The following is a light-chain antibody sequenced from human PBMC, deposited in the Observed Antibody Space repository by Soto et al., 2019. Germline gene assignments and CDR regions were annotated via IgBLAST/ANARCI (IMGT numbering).Light chain of an antibody. CDR2: EVT. J-gene: IGLJ1*01. V-gene: IGLV2-14*01. CDR1: SGDIGSYNR. CDR3: SSYTNINTRACV. Sequence: QSVLTQPASVSGSPGQSITISCTGTSGDIGSYNRVSWYQQHPGKAPKLRIYEVTDRPSAVSNRFSGSKSGNTASLTISGLQAEDEAEYYCSSYTNINTRACVFGTGTK.